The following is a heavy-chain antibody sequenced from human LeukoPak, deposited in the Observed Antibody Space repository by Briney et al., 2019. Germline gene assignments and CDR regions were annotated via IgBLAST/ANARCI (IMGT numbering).Heavy chain of an antibody. V-gene: IGHV4-34*01. J-gene: IGHJ4*02. D-gene: IGHD1-26*01. Sequence: SETLSLTCAVYGGSFSGYYWSWIRQPPGKGLEWIGEINHSGSTNYNPSLKSRVTMSVDTSKNQFSLKLSSVTAADTAVYYCASASSGSYEWYFDYWGQGTLVTVSS. CDR2: INHSGST. CDR1: GGSFSGYY. CDR3: ASASSGSYEWYFDY.